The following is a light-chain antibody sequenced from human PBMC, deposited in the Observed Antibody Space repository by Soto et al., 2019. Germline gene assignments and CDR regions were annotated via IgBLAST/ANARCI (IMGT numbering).Light chain of an antibody. CDR1: QAIGSD. CDR3: LQDYNFLT. J-gene: IGKJ4*01. Sequence: AIEMTQSPSFLSASVGDRVTITCRASQAIGSDLAWYQQRPGRAPKLLIYAVSYLQSGVPSRFSGSGSGTDFTLTISSLQAEDFATYYCLQDYNFLTFGGGTRVETK. CDR2: AVS. V-gene: IGKV1-6*01.